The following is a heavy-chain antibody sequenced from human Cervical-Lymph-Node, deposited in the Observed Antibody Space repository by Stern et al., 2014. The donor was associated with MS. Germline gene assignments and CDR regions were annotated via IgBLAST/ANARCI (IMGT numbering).Heavy chain of an antibody. CDR3: AKLRTTMAVDS. CDR2: IYPRDSVT. J-gene: IGHJ4*02. CDR1: GYDFAGYW. D-gene: IGHD4/OR15-4a*01. V-gene: IGHV5-51*01. Sequence: ELQLVESGAEVKTPGGSLKISCTTSGYDFAGYWIGWVRQLPGKGLEWIGIIYPRDSVTRYTPSFQGHVTISADRSINTAYLQWSSLRASDTGMYYCAKLRTTMAVDSWGQGTLVIVSS.